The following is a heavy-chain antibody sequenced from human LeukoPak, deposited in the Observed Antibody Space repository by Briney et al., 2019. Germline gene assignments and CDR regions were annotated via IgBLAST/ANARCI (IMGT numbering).Heavy chain of an antibody. CDR1: GYTFTGYY. D-gene: IGHD3-3*01. J-gene: IGHJ4*02. Sequence: ASVKVSCKASGYTFTGYYMHWVRQAPGQGLEWMGRINPNSGGTNYAQKFQGRVTMTRDTSISTAYMELSRLRSDDTAVYYCARLLRFLGWSNLTNDYWGQGTLVTVSS. V-gene: IGHV1-2*06. CDR2: INPNSGGT. CDR3: ARLLRFLGWSNLTNDY.